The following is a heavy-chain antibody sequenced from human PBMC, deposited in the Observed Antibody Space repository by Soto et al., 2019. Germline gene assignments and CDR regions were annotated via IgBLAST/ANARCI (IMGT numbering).Heavy chain of an antibody. CDR1: GYSFTGSY. J-gene: IGHJ4*02. V-gene: IGHV1-2*06. D-gene: IGHD1-26*01. CDR2: INPKSGGT. CDR3: ASGSYSDY. Sequence: ASVKVSCKASGYSFTGSYIHWVRQAPGQGFECMGRINPKSGGTDFAQEFQGRVTMTRDTSITTAYMELSRLTSDDTAVYYCASGSYSDYWGQGKLVTVSS.